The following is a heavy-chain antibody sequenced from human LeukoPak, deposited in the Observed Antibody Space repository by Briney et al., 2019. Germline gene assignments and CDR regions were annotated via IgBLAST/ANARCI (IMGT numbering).Heavy chain of an antibody. D-gene: IGHD4-23*01. Sequence: GGSPRLSCAASGFAFSNYAMSWVRQAPGKGLEWVSSLSGGGDSRYYADSVMGRFTISRDNSKNTLYLQMNSLRAEDTAVYYCARDYGGKGLDYWGQGTLVTVSS. CDR2: LSGGGDSR. V-gene: IGHV3-23*01. J-gene: IGHJ4*02. CDR1: GFAFSNYA. CDR3: ARDYGGKGLDY.